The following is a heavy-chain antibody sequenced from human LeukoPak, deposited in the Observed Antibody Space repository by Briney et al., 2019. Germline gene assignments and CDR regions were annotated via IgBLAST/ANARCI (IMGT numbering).Heavy chain of an antibody. CDR3: ARASSISGYANFDY. D-gene: IGHD5-12*01. CDR1: GFTFSSYS. Sequence: GGSLRLSCAASGFTFSSYSMNWVRQAPGKGLEWVSSISSSSSYIYYADSVKGRFTISRDNAKNSLYLQMNSLRAEDTAVYYCARASSISGYANFDYWGQGTLVTVSS. V-gene: IGHV3-21*01. CDR2: ISSSSSYI. J-gene: IGHJ4*02.